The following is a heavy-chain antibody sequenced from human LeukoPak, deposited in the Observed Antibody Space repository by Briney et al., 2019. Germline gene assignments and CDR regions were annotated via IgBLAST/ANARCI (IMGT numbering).Heavy chain of an antibody. CDR1: GFTFSSYG. D-gene: IGHD6-13*01. V-gene: IGHV3-30*03. CDR2: ISYDGSNK. J-gene: IGHJ4*02. CDR3: ARGIAAAADY. Sequence: PGGSLRLSCAASGFTFSSYGMHWVRQAPGKGLEWVAVISYDGSNKYYADSVKGRFTISRDNSKNTLYLQMNSLRAEDTAVCYCARGIAAAADYWGQGTLVTVSS.